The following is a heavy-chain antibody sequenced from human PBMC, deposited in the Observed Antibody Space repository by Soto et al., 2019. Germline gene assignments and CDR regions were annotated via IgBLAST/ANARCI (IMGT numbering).Heavy chain of an antibody. Sequence: QRHLQESGPGLVKPSETLSLPFKGSGGSIRSSSYYWGWIRPPPGKGLEWIGRIYYSGSTYYTPSLKSRVTISVDTSRNQLSLKLRSVTAADTAVYYCARLGYSYGFLHYWGQGTLVTVSS. CDR2: IYYSGST. J-gene: IGHJ4*02. D-gene: IGHD5-18*01. CDR1: GGSIRSSSYY. V-gene: IGHV4-39*01. CDR3: ARLGYSYGFLHY.